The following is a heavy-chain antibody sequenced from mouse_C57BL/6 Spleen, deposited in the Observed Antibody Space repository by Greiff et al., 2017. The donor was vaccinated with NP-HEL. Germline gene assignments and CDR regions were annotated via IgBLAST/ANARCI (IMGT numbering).Heavy chain of an antibody. CDR2: IYPGDGDT. J-gene: IGHJ3*01. CDR1: GYAFSSSW. Sequence: VQVVKSGPELVKPGASVKISCKASGYAFSSSWMNWVKQRPGTGLAWIGRIYPGDGDTNYNGQFKGKATLTADKSSSTAYMQLSSLTSEDSAVYFCARSGPLYGSSYLFAYWGQGTLVTVSA. V-gene: IGHV1-82*01. D-gene: IGHD1-1*01. CDR3: ARSGPLYGSSYLFAY.